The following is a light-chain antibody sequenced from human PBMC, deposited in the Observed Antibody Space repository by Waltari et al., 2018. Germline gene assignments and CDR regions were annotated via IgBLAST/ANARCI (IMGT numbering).Light chain of an antibody. CDR3: QQSYSTPYT. CDR2: AAS. CDR1: QSISSY. V-gene: IGKV1-39*01. J-gene: IGKJ2*01. Sequence: DIQMTQSPSSLSASVGDRVTITCRASQSISSYLNWYQQKPGKAPKLLIYAASSLQSGLPSRFSGSGSGTDFTLTISSLQPEDFATYYCQQSYSTPYTFGQGTKLEI.